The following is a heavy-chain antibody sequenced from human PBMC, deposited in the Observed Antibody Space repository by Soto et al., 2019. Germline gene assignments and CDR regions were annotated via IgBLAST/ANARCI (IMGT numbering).Heavy chain of an antibody. CDR2: IDYSGNT. V-gene: IGHV4-59*01. J-gene: IGHJ4*02. CDR3: ARGGGNFGY. Sequence: PSETLSLTCTVSGGSISSYYWSWIRQPPGKGLEWIGYIDYSGNTNYNPSLRSRVTISVDTCKNQLSLKLSSVTAADTDLYYCARGGGNFGYWGQGTLVTVSS. CDR1: GGSISSYY. D-gene: IGHD3-16*01.